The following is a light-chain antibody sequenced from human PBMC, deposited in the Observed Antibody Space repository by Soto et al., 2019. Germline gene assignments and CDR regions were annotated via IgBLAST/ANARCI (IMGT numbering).Light chain of an antibody. CDR2: WAS. CDR1: QXVLYSSNHKNH. CDR3: QQYYSTPRT. Sequence: DIVMTHSPDSLSVSLAERATINXXSSQXVLYSSNHKNHLAWYQQRPGQPPKXXCSWASTRESGGPDRFSASGAGTDFTLSSGSLQAEDVAVYYCQQYYSTPRTFGQGTKVEIK. V-gene: IGKV4-1*01. J-gene: IGKJ1*01.